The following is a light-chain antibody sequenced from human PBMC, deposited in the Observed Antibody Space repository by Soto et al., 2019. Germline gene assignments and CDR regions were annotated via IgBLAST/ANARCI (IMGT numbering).Light chain of an antibody. CDR3: QQYETFSGT. V-gene: IGKV1-5*01. Sequence: DIQMTQSPSSLSASVGDRVTITCRASQSISSYLNWYQQKPGEAPKLLIYDASALPRGVPSRFSGSGSGTKFTLTIASLQPDDFATYYCQQYETFSGTFGQGTKVDIK. J-gene: IGKJ1*01. CDR2: DAS. CDR1: QSISSY.